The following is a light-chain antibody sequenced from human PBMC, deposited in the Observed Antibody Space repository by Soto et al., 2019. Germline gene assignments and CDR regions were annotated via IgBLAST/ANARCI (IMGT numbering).Light chain of an antibody. CDR1: QDIDNY. J-gene: IGKJ2*01. CDR2: DAS. Sequence: DIQMTQSPSSLSASVGDRVTITCQASQDIDNYLNWYQQKPGKAPELLIYDASKLETGVPSRFSGSGSGTDFTFTITTLQPEDSVTYYCQQYFHLIYTFGQGTKLEIK. CDR3: QQYFHLIYT. V-gene: IGKV1-33*01.